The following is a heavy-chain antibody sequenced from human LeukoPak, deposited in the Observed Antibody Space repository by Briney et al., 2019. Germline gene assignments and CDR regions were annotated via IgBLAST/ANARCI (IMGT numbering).Heavy chain of an antibody. CDR2: INPNTGGT. Sequence: ASVKVSCKAPGYTFTVYSIHWVRQAPGQGLEWMGRINPNTGGTTYAGKFQGRVTVTRDTSISTTYMDLSGLTSDDTAVYYCARGYSYGSDFWGQGTLVTVSS. CDR3: ARGYSYGSDF. J-gene: IGHJ4*02. V-gene: IGHV1-2*06. CDR1: GYTFTVYS. D-gene: IGHD5-18*01.